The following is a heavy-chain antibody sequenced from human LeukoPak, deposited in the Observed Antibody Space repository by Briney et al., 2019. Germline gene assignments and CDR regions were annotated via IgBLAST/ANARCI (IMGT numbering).Heavy chain of an antibody. CDR2: INHSGST. J-gene: IGHJ4*02. CDR3: ARGFRGYSYGRTARGGNYFDY. D-gene: IGHD5-18*01. CDR1: GGSFSGYY. Sequence: SKTLSLTCAVYGGSFSGYYWSWIRQPPGKGLEWIGEINHSGSTNYNPSLKSRVTISVDTSKNQFSLKLSSVTAADTAVYYCARGFRGYSYGRTARGGNYFDYWGQGTLVTVSS. V-gene: IGHV4-34*01.